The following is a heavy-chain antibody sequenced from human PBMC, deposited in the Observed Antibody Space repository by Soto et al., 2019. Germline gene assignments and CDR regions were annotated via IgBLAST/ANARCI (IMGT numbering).Heavy chain of an antibody. V-gene: IGHV4-4*02. CDR1: GGSISSGDW. D-gene: IGHD7-27*01. J-gene: IGHJ3*02. CDR3: AKEGSGRGVFAI. CDR2: VSHSGST. Sequence: QVQLQESGPGLVKPSETLSLTCAVSGGSISSGDWWTWVRQPPGKGLEWIGEVSHSGSTNYNPPLKRRVTILVDKSKNQVSLNLTSVTAADTAVYYCAKEGSGRGVFAIWGQGTMVSVSS.